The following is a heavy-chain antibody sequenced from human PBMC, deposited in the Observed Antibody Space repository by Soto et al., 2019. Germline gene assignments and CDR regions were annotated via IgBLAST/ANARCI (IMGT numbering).Heavy chain of an antibody. J-gene: IGHJ5*02. V-gene: IGHV4-4*07. CDR1: GGSMSSYY. CDR3: ARGQRFSDWFDP. Sequence: SETLSLTCTVSGGSMSSYYWTWIRQPAGKGLEWIGRVYSSGGTHYSPSLKSRVTISLDTSKNQFSLRLLSVTDADTAVYFCARGQRFSDWFDPWGQGTLVTVSS. D-gene: IGHD3-3*01. CDR2: VYSSGGT.